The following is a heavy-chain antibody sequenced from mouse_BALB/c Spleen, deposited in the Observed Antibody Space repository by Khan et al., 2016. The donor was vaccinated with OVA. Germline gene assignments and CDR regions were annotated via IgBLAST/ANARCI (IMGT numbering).Heavy chain of an antibody. V-gene: IGHV1S137*01. J-gene: IGHJ3*01. Sequence: QVRLQQSGAELVRPGVSVKISCKGSGYTFTDFTLHWVKQSHAMSLEWIGVISTYYGDATYNQRFKDKATMTVDKSSSTAYMELARLTSEDSAIYEWTSGGGGNRFAYWGQGTLVTVAA. CDR2: ISTYYGDA. CDR3: TSGGGGNRFAY. CDR1: GYTFTDFT.